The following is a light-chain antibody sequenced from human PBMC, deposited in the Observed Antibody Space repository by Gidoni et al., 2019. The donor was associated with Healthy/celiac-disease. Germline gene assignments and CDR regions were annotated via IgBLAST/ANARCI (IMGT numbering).Light chain of an antibody. Sequence: SSDLTQPPSVSVSPGHTARITCSGDALPKKYAYWYQQKSGQAPVLVIYEDSKRPSGIPERFSGSSSGTMATLTISGAQVEDEADYYCYSTDSSGNRWVFGGGTKLTVL. CDR1: ALPKKY. CDR3: YSTDSSGNRWV. J-gene: IGLJ3*02. V-gene: IGLV3-10*01. CDR2: EDS.